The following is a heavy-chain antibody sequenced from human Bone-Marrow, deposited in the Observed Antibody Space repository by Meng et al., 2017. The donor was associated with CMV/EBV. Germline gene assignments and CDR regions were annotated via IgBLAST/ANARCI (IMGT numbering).Heavy chain of an antibody. CDR2: ISSDGSHK. J-gene: IGHJ6*02. V-gene: IGHV3-30*04. Sequence: SLKISCAASGFTFSRYSIHWVRQAPGKGLEWVTIISSDGSHKFYADSVKGRFTISRDNSKNTLYMQMNSLRTEDTAVYYCVSEGMDVWGQGTTVTVSS. CDR3: VSEGMDV. CDR1: GFTFSRYS.